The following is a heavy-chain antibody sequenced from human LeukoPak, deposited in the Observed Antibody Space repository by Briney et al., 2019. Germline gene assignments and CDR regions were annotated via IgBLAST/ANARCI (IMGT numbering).Heavy chain of an antibody. V-gene: IGHV4-59*01. CDR2: IYYSGST. CDR3: ARGHSGYDY. CDR1: GGSFSSYY. D-gene: IGHD5-12*01. Sequence: KTSETLSLTCAVYGGSFSSYYWSWIRQPPGKGLEWIGYIYYSGSTNYNPSLKSRDTISVDTSKNQFSLKLSSVTAADTAVYYCARGHSGYDYWGQGTLVAVSS. J-gene: IGHJ4*02.